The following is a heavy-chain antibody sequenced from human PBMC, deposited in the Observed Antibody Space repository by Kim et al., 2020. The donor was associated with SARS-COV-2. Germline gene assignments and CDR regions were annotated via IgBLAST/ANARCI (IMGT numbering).Heavy chain of an antibody. J-gene: IGHJ6*02. Sequence: GGSLRLSCAASGFTFSSYSMNWVRQAPGKGLEWVSSISSSSSYIYYADSVKGRFTISRDNAKNSLYLQMNSLRAEDTAVYYCARDVIVVVPAAMSLLGDFYYYYYGMDVWGQGTTVTVSS. D-gene: IGHD2-2*01. CDR1: GFTFSSYS. CDR3: ARDVIVVVPAAMSLLGDFYYYYYGMDV. CDR2: ISSSSSYI. V-gene: IGHV3-21*01.